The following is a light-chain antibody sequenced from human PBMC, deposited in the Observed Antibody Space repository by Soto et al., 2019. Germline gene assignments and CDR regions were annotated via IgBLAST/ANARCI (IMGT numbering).Light chain of an antibody. J-gene: IGKJ1*01. CDR3: QQYGSAGT. CDR2: GAS. Sequence: EIVLTQSPGTLSLSPGERATLSCRASQSGSNNYLAWYQQKPGQAPRLLIYGASNRATGIPDRFSGSGSGTDFTLTISRLEPEDFAVYSCQQYGSAGTCGQGTKVEIK. CDR1: QSGSNNY. V-gene: IGKV3-20*01.